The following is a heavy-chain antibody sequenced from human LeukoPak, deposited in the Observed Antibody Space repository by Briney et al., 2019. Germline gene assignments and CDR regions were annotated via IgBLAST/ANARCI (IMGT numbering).Heavy chain of an antibody. CDR1: GFTFSSYS. CDR3: ARALRVVPAAKAFDY. CDR2: ISSSSYI. D-gene: IGHD2-2*01. J-gene: IGHJ4*02. V-gene: IGHV3-21*01. Sequence: GGSLRLSCAASGFTFSSYSMNWVRQAPGKGLEWVSSISSSSYIYYADSVKGRFTISRDNAKNSLYLQMNSLRAEDTAVYYCARALRVVPAAKAFDYWGQGTLVTVSS.